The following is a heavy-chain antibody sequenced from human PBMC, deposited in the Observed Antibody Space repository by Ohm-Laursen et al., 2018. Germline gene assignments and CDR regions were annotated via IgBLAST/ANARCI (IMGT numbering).Heavy chain of an antibody. J-gene: IGHJ6*02. CDR2: ISSSGSTI. D-gene: IGHD6-6*01. Sequence: SLRLSCAASGFTFSSYAMSWVRQAPGKGLEWVSYISSSGSTIYYADSVKGRFTISRDNAKNSLYLQMNSLRAEDTAVYYCARARPPTYYYGMDVWGQETTVTVSS. CDR3: ARARPPTYYYGMDV. CDR1: GFTFSSYA. V-gene: IGHV3-11*01.